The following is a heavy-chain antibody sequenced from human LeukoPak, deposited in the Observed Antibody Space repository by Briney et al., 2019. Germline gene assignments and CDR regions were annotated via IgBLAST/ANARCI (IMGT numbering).Heavy chain of an antibody. CDR2: IYHSGST. D-gene: IGHD2-21*02. CDR1: GGSISSGGYS. CDR3: ASGTECGGDCYSL. Sequence: SQTLSLTCAVSGGSISSGGYSWSWIRQPPGKGLEWIGYIYHSGSTYYNPSLKSRVTISVDRSKNQFSLKPSSVTAADTAVYYCASGTECGGDCYSLWGQGTLVTVSS. V-gene: IGHV4-30-2*01. J-gene: IGHJ4*02.